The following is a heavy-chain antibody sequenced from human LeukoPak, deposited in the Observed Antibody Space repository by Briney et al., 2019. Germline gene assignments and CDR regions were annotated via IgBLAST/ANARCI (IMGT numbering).Heavy chain of an antibody. J-gene: IGHJ2*01. CDR2: IYYSGST. CDR3: ARNVWDCSSTSCRNWYFDL. V-gene: IGHV4-59*01. CDR1: GGSISSYY. Sequence: PSETLSLTCTVSGGSISSYYWSWIRQPPGKGLEWTGYIYYSGSTNYNPSLKSRVTISVDTSKNQFSLKLSSVTAADTAVYYCARNVWDCSSTSCRNWYFDLWGRGTLVTVSS. D-gene: IGHD2-2*01.